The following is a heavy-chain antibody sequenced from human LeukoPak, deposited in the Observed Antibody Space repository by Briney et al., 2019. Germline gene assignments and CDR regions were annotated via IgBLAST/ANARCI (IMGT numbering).Heavy chain of an antibody. Sequence: SVKVSCKASGGTFSSYAISWVRQAPGQGLEWMGGIIPIFGTANYAQKFQGRVTITADESTSTAYMELSSLRSEDTAVYYCARVLVELCGGDCYYFDYWGQGTLVAVSS. CDR1: GGTFSSYA. V-gene: IGHV1-69*13. D-gene: IGHD2-21*02. CDR3: ARVLVELCGGDCYYFDY. J-gene: IGHJ4*02. CDR2: IIPIFGTA.